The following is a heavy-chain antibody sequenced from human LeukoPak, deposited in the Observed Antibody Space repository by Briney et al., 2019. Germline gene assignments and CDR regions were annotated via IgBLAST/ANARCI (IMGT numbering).Heavy chain of an antibody. Sequence: PSETLSLTCAVYGGSFSGYYWSWIRQPPGKGLEWIGEINHSGSTNYNPSLKSRVTISVGTSKNQFSLKLSSVTAADTAVYYCARGRQYGSGSYYNRGKYYFDYWGQGTLVTVSS. D-gene: IGHD3-10*01. CDR3: ARGRQYGSGSYYNRGKYYFDY. V-gene: IGHV4-34*01. CDR2: INHSGST. J-gene: IGHJ4*02. CDR1: GGSFSGYY.